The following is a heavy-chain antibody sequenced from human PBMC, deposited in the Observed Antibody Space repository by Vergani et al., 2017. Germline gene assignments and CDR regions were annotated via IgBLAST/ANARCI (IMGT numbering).Heavy chain of an antibody. CDR1: GYSIGSGFY. J-gene: IGHJ4*02. Sequence: QVRLEESGPGLVKPSETLSLTCSVSGYSIGSGFYWAWIRQSPGAGLQWLTSIHNRGKTYHNPSLKSRVSVSLDTSKNRFSLNLTSVTAADTAVYYCTRQPQEGASGPPSVPTWGQGISVIVSS. V-gene: IGHV4-38-2*01. D-gene: IGHD5-12*01. CDR3: TRQPQEGASGPPSVPT. CDR2: IHNRGKT.